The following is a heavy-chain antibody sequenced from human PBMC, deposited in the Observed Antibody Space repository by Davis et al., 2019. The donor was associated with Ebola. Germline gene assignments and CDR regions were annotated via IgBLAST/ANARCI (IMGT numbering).Heavy chain of an antibody. V-gene: IGHV3-30*02. Sequence: GESLKISCAASGFTFSRYGMHWVRQAPGKGLEWVAFMRSDGSYTNYPDSVKGRFTISRDNSKNTLYLQMNSLRSEDTAVFYCVRGGSATAYWGQGTPVTVSS. CDR2: MRSDGSYT. D-gene: IGHD2-15*01. CDR3: VRGGSATAY. J-gene: IGHJ1*01. CDR1: GFTFSRYG.